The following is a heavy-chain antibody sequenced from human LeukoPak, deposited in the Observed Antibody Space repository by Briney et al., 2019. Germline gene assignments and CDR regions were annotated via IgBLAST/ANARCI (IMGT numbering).Heavy chain of an antibody. CDR3: ARGQGTVTTH. CDR1: GGAFSGYY. V-gene: IGHV4-34*01. Sequence: PSETLSLTCAVSGGAFSGYYWTWIRQPPGKGLEWIGEINHSGSANYNPSLMSRVTISLDTSKNHFSLNLSSVTAADTAVYYCARGQGTVTTHWGQGTLVTVSS. CDR2: INHSGSA. J-gene: IGHJ4*02. D-gene: IGHD4-11*01.